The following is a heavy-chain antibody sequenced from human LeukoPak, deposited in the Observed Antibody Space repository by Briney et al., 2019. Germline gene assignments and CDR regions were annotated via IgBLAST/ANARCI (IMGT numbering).Heavy chain of an antibody. CDR2: IYYSGST. D-gene: IGHD4-17*01. CDR3: ARVDYGDYYFDS. V-gene: IGHV4-30-4*01. Sequence: PSETLSLTCTVSGGSISSGDYYWSWIRQPPGKGLVWIGYIYYSGSTYYNPSLKSRVTISVDTSKNQFSLKLNSVTAADTAVYYCARVDYGDYYFDSWGQGTLVTVSS. CDR1: GGSISSGDYY. J-gene: IGHJ4*02.